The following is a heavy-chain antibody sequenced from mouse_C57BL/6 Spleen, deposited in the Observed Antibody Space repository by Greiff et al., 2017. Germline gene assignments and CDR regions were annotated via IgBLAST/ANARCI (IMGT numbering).Heavy chain of an antibody. CDR1: GFTFSDYY. CDR3: ARGYGNAWFAY. Sequence: EVKLVESEGGLVQPGSSMKLSCTASGFTFSDYYMAWVRQVPKKGLEWVANINYDGSSTYYLDSLKSRFIISRDNAKNILYLQMSSLKSEDTATYYCARGYGNAWFAYWGQGTLVTVSA. D-gene: IGHD2-10*02. V-gene: IGHV5-16*01. CDR2: INYDGSST. J-gene: IGHJ3*01.